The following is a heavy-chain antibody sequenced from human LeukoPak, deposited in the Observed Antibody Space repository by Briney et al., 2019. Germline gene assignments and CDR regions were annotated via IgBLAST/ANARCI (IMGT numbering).Heavy chain of an antibody. D-gene: IGHD6-6*01. J-gene: IGHJ6*03. CDR2: IIPIFGTA. CDR3: ANAPLSSEDADYYYYMDV. CDR1: GGTFSSYA. V-gene: IGHV1-69*06. Sequence: ASVKVSCKASGGTFSSYAISWVRQAPGQGLEWMGGIIPIFGTANYAQKFQGRVTITADKSTSTAYMELSSLRSEDTAVYYCANAPLSSEDADYYYYMDVWGKGTTVTVSS.